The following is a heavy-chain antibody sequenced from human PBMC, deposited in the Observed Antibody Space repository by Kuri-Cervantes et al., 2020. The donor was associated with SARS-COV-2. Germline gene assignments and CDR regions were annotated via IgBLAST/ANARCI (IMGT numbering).Heavy chain of an antibody. V-gene: IGHV3-23*01. J-gene: IGHJ4*02. Sequence: GESLKISCAASGFTFSSYAMSWVRQAPGKGLEWVSAISGSGGSTYYADSVKGRFTISRGNAKNSLYLQMNSLRAEDTAVYYCASGGPYRRPWGWGQGSLVT. CDR2: ISGSGGST. CDR3: ASGGPYRRPWG. CDR1: GFTFSSYA. D-gene: IGHD3-16*01.